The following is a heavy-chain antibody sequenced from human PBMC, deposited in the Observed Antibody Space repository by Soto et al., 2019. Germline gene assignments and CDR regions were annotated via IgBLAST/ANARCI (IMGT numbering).Heavy chain of an antibody. CDR3: ARVARKNRGIAARGDGDY. D-gene: IGHD6-6*01. CDR2: IKQDGSEK. J-gene: IGHJ4*02. CDR1: GFTFSSYW. V-gene: IGHV3-7*03. Sequence: GGSLRLSCAASGFTFSSYWMSWVRQAPGKGLEWVANIKQDGSEKYYVDSVKGRFTISRDNAKNSLYLQMNSLRAEDTAVYYCARVARKNRGIAARGDGDYWGQGTLVPVSS.